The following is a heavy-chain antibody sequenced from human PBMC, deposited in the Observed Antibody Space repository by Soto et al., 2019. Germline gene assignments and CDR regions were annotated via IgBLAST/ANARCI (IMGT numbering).Heavy chain of an antibody. V-gene: IGHV3-30*18. Sequence: QVQLVESGGGVVQPGRSLRLSCAASGFTFSSYGMYWVRQAPGKGLEWVARISNDGSDQFYGDSVKGRFTISRDNSKNTLYLQMNSLRSEDTAVYYCAKDTGADYWGQGTVVTVSA. J-gene: IGHJ4*02. CDR3: AKDTGADY. CDR1: GFTFSSYG. CDR2: ISNDGSDQ. D-gene: IGHD3-10*01.